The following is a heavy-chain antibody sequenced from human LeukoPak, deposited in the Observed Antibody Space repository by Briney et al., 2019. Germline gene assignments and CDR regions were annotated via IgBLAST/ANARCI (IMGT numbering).Heavy chain of an antibody. CDR1: GFTFSSYA. J-gene: IGHJ6*02. Sequence: GSLRLSCVASGFTFSSYAMNWVRQAPGKGLEWVSGISGSGGSTNYADSVKGRFTISRDNSKNTLYLQMNSLRAEDTAVYYCARGIGNYYYGMDVWGQGTTVTVSS. D-gene: IGHD3-3*01. CDR2: ISGSGGST. CDR3: ARGIGNYYYGMDV. V-gene: IGHV3-23*01.